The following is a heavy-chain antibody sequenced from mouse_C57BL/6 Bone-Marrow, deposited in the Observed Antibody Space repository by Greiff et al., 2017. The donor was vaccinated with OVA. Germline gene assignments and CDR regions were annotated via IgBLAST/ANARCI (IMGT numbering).Heavy chain of an antibody. J-gene: IGHJ4*01. CDR2: ILPGSGST. V-gene: IGHV1-9*01. CDR3: ARGRLLRRDYAMDD. D-gene: IGHD1-1*01. CDR1: GYTFTGYW. Sequence: VKLMESGAELMKPGASVKLSCKATGYTFTGYWIEWVKQRPGHGLEWIGEILPGSGSTNYNEKFKGKATFTADTSSNTAYMQLSSLTTEDAAIDYCARGRLLRRDYAMDDWGQGTSVTVSS.